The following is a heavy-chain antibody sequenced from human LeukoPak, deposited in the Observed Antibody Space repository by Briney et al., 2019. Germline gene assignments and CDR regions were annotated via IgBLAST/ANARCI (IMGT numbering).Heavy chain of an antibody. J-gene: IGHJ4*02. Sequence: PGGSLRLSCAASGFTFSSYSMNWVRQAPGKGLEWVSSISSSSYIYYADSVKGRFTISRDNAKNSLYLQMNSLRAEDTAVYYCAKDRHYYGSGSFYTYFDYWGQGTLVTVSS. CDR3: AKDRHYYGSGSFYTYFDY. V-gene: IGHV3-21*01. CDR2: ISSSSYI. CDR1: GFTFSSYS. D-gene: IGHD3-10*01.